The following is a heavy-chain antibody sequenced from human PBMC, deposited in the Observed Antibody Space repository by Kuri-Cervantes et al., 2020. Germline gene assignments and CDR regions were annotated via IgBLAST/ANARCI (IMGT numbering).Heavy chain of an antibody. CDR3: AKAIEMATISDYFDY. V-gene: IGHV3-48*03. J-gene: IGHJ4*02. D-gene: IGHD5-24*01. CDR1: GFTFSSYE. CDR2: ISSSGSTI. Sequence: GGSLRLSCAASGFTFSSYEMNWVRQAPGKGLEWVSYISSSGSTIYYADSVKGRFTISRDNSRHSLYLQMNSLRTEDTSLYYCAKAIEMATISDYFDYWGQGTLVTVSS.